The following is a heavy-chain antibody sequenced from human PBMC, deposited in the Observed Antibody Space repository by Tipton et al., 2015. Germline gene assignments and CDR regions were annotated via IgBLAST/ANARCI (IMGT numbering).Heavy chain of an antibody. V-gene: IGHV4-4*02. CDR3: ARGGSGPKGWFDP. J-gene: IGHJ5*02. CDR1: GDSISSSSW. D-gene: IGHD2-15*01. CDR2: VHHGGTT. Sequence: SLRLSCSVSGDSISSSSWWTWVRQPPGKGLEWIGEVHHGGTTNYNPSLKSRVTMSVDTSRNQFSLEVKYVTAADTAVYYCARGGSGPKGWFDPWGQGTLVTVSS.